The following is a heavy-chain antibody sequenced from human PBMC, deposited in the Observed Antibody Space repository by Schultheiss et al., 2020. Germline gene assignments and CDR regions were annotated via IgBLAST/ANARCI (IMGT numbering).Heavy chain of an antibody. CDR2: IYTSGST. D-gene: IGHD6-13*01. V-gene: IGHV4-61*02. Sequence: SETLSLTCTVSGGSISSGSYYWSWIRQPAGKGLEWIGRIYTSGSTNYNPSLKSRVTMSVDTSKNQFSLKLSSVTAADTAVYYCARKAHGSSCFDYWGQGTLVTVSS. CDR1: GGSISSGSYY. CDR3: ARKAHGSSCFDY. J-gene: IGHJ4*02.